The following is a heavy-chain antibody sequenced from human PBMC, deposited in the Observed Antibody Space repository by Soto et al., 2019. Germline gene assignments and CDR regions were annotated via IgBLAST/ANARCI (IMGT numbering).Heavy chain of an antibody. CDR1: GLTFSSYW. Sequence: EVQLVESGGGLVQPGGSLRLSCVASGLTFSSYWMSWVRQAPGKGLEWVADIKEDGSANYYVDSVKGRFTISRDNAKNSLYLQVNSLRAEHTAVYYCARDAPLYCIDGKCSWGFDHWGQGTLVTVSS. CDR3: ARDAPLYCIDGKCSWGFDH. J-gene: IGHJ4*02. V-gene: IGHV3-7*01. D-gene: IGHD2-15*01. CDR2: IKEDGSAN.